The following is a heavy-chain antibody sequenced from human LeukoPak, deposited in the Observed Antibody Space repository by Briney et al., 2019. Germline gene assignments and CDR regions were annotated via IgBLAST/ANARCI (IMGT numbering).Heavy chain of an antibody. CDR1: GYTFTGYY. CDR3: ARERGGYGKNFDY. Sequence: GASVKVSFKASGYTFTGYYMHWVRQAPGQGLEWMGWINPNSGGTNYAQKFQGRVTMTRDTSISTAYMELSRLRSDDTAVYYCARERGGYGKNFDYWGQGTLVTVSS. V-gene: IGHV1-2*02. D-gene: IGHD5-18*01. CDR2: INPNSGGT. J-gene: IGHJ4*02.